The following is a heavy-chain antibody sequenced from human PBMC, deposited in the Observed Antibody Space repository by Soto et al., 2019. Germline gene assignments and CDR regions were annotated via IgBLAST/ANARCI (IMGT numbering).Heavy chain of an antibody. CDR2: ISSSGSTI. Sequence: PGGSLRLSCAASGFTFSDYYMSWIRQAPGKGLEWVSYISSSGSTIYYADSVKGRFTISRDNAKNSLYLQMNSLRAEDTAVYYCARDFPGYRYGDVPRWGLDYWGQGTLVTVSS. D-gene: IGHD5-18*01. J-gene: IGHJ4*02. V-gene: IGHV3-11*01. CDR1: GFTFSDYY. CDR3: ARDFPGYRYGDVPRWGLDY.